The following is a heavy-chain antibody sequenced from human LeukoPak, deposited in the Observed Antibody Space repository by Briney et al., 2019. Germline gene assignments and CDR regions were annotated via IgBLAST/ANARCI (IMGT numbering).Heavy chain of an antibody. Sequence: KPGASVKVSCKASGYTFTSCGISWVRQAPGQGLEWMGWISAYNGNTNYAQKLQGRVTVTTDTSTSTAYMELRSLRSDDTAVYYCARDGYYDFWSGYSYYYYYMDVWGKGTTVTVSS. D-gene: IGHD3-3*01. CDR3: ARDGYYDFWSGYSYYYYYMDV. J-gene: IGHJ6*03. CDR2: ISAYNGNT. CDR1: GYTFTSCG. V-gene: IGHV1-18*01.